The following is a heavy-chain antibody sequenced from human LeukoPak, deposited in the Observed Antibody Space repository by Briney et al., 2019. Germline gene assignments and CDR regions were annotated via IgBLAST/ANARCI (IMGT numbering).Heavy chain of an antibody. Sequence: GGSLRLSCAASGFTFSSYWMSWVRQAPGKGLEWVANIKQDGSEKYYVDSVKGRFTISRDNAKNSLYPQMNSLRAEDTAVYYCARDRGSSSWYYFDYWGQGTLVTVSS. CDR1: GFTFSSYW. CDR3: ARDRGSSSWYYFDY. J-gene: IGHJ4*02. V-gene: IGHV3-7*01. D-gene: IGHD6-13*01. CDR2: IKQDGSEK.